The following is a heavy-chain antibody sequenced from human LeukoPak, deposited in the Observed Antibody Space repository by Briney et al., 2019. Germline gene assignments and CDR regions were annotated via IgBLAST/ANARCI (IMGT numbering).Heavy chain of an antibody. D-gene: IGHD2/OR15-2a*01. V-gene: IGHV4-34*01. J-gene: IGHJ6*03. Sequence: PSETLSLTCAVYGGSFSGYYWSWIRQPPGKGLEWIGEINHSGSTNYNPSLKSRVTISVDTSKNQFSLKLSSVTAADTAVYYCARGKPFLYYYYMDVWGKGTAVTVSS. CDR3: ARGKPFLYYYYMDV. CDR1: GGSFSGYY. CDR2: INHSGST.